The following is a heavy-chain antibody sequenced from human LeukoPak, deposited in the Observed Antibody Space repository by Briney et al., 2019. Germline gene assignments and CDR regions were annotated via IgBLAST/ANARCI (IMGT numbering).Heavy chain of an antibody. CDR1: GFTFSDYY. CDR3: TRADRSVDY. CDR2: ISGSSSDT. Sequence: PGRSLRLSCAASGFTFSDYYMNWIRQAPGRGLEYISYISGSSSDTNYADSVKGRFTISRDNAKNSLYLQMNSLRVEDTAIYYCTRADRSVDYWGQGTLVTVSS. V-gene: IGHV3-11*06. J-gene: IGHJ4*02.